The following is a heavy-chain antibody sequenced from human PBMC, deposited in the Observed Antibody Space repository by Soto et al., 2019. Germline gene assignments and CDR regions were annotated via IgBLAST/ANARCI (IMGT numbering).Heavy chain of an antibody. CDR1: GGSISSSSYY. V-gene: IGHV4-39*01. CDR2: IYYSGST. Sequence: SETLSLTCTVSGGSISSSSYYWGWIRQPPGKGLEWIGSIYYSGSTYYNPSLKSRVTISVDTSKNQFSLKLSSVTAADTAVYYCARGRGGGNGDYWGQGTLVTVSS. CDR3: ARGRGGGNGDY. D-gene: IGHD3-16*01. J-gene: IGHJ4*02.